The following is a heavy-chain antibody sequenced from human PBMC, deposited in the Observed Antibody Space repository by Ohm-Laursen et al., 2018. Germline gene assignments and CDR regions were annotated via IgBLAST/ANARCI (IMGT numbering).Heavy chain of an antibody. V-gene: IGHV3-7*01. CDR1: GFTFSSYW. CDR2: IKEDGSQK. Sequence: GSLRLSCAASGFTFSSYWMTWVRQAPGKELEWVANIKEDGSQKNYVDSVKGRFTISRDNANNFLYLQMNSLRAEGTAVYYCARDISPVIVGVAFDVFDIWGQGTMVTVSS. CDR3: ARDISPVIVGVAFDVFDI. J-gene: IGHJ3*02. D-gene: IGHD1-26*01.